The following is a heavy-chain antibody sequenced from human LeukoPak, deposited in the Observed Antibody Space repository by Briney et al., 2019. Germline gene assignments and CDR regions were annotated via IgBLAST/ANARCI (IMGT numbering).Heavy chain of an antibody. Sequence: PGGSLRLSCAASGFTFSSYAMSWGRQAPGEGLEWGSAISGSGGSTYYADSVKGRFTISRDNSKNTLYLQMNSLRAEDTAVYYCAKDGPPLDYYDSSGYLDYWGQGTLITVSS. CDR1: GFTFSSYA. J-gene: IGHJ4*02. CDR3: AKDGPPLDYYDSSGYLDY. D-gene: IGHD3-22*01. V-gene: IGHV3-23*01. CDR2: ISGSGGST.